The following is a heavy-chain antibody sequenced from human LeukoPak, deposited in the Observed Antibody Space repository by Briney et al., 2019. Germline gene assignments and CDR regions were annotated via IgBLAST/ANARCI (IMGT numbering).Heavy chain of an antibody. Sequence: GGSLRLSCSASGFTFSTYTMNWVRQAPGKGLEWVSSISGSSTYIYYADSVKGRCTISRDNAKNSLFLQMNSLRAEDTAVYYCARVDTPRSSSDCWGQGTLVTVSS. J-gene: IGHJ4*02. CDR3: ARVDTPRSSSDC. CDR1: GFTFSTYT. V-gene: IGHV3-21*03. D-gene: IGHD6-6*01. CDR2: ISGSSTYI.